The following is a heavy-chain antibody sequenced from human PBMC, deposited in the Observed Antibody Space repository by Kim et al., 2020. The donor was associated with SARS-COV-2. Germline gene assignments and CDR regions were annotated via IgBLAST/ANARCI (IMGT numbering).Heavy chain of an antibody. CDR1: GFTFSSYS. Sequence: GGSLRLSCAASGFTFSSYSMNWVRQAPGKGLEWVSYISSSSSTIYYADSVKGRFTISRDNAKNSLYLQMNSLRDEDTAVYYCARYSPYGAYCSGGSCSGALYYYYGMDVWGQGTTVTVSS. V-gene: IGHV3-48*02. CDR2: ISSSSSTI. CDR3: ARYSPYGAYCSGGSCSGALYYYYGMDV. J-gene: IGHJ6*02. D-gene: IGHD2-15*01.